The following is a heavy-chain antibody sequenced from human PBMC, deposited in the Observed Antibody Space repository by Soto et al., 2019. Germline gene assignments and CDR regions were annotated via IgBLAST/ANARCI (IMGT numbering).Heavy chain of an antibody. CDR2: IYHSGST. Sequence: SETLSLTCAVSGGSISSSNWWSWVRQPPGKGLEWIGEIYHSGSTNYNPTLKSRVNISVEKSKNQFSLKLSSVTAADTAVYYCARDLKDYYGSGSYYYGMDVWGQGTTVT. J-gene: IGHJ6*02. V-gene: IGHV4-4*02. CDR1: GGSISSSNW. D-gene: IGHD3-10*01. CDR3: ARDLKDYYGSGSYYYGMDV.